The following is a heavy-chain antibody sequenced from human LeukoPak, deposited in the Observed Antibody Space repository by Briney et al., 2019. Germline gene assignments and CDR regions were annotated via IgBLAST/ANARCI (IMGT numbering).Heavy chain of an antibody. CDR1: GFTFRSYE. D-gene: IGHD6-13*01. CDR2: ISGSGSTI. CDR3: ARGGYSH. V-gene: IGHV3-48*03. J-gene: IGHJ4*02. Sequence: GGSLRLSCAASGFTFRSYEMTWVRQAPGKGLEWVSYISGSGSTIYYADSVKGRFTISRDNAKNSLYLQMNSLRAEDTAVYYCARGGYSHWGQGTLVTVSS.